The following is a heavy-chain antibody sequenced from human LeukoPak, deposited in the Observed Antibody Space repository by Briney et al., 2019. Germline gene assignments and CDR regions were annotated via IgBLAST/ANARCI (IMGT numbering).Heavy chain of an antibody. V-gene: IGHV3-20*04. Sequence: GGSLRLSCAASGFSLTTYEMNWVRQAPGKGLEWVSGLNWNGGITDYADSVKGRFTISRDNAKNSLYLEMHSLRAEDTALYYCARDGGYCSSSTCYTLDYWGQGVLVTVSS. CDR1: GFSLTTYE. CDR3: ARDGGYCSSSTCYTLDY. D-gene: IGHD2-2*02. CDR2: LNWNGGIT. J-gene: IGHJ4*02.